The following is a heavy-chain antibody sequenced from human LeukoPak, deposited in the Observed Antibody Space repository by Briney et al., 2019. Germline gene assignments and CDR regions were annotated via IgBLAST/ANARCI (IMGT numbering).Heavy chain of an antibody. CDR2: INSDGSST. CDR1: GFTFSSYW. CDR3: ARQEYGMDV. Sequence: GGSLRLTCAASGFTFSSYWMHWVRQAQGQGLVWVSRINSDGSSTSYADSVKGRFTISRDNAKNTLYLQMNSLRAEDTAVYYCARQEYGMDVWGQGTTVTVSS. V-gene: IGHV3-74*01. J-gene: IGHJ6*02.